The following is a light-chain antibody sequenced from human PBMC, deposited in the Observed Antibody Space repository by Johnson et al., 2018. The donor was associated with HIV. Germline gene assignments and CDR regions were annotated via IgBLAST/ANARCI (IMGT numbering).Light chain of an antibody. CDR3: AAWDASLNGFYV. J-gene: IGLJ1*01. CDR1: SSNIGNNY. V-gene: IGLV1-51*01. Sequence: QSVLTQPPSVSAAPGQKVTISCSGSSSNIGNNYVSWYQQLPGTAPKLLIYDNNKRPSGIPDRFSGSKSGTSATLGISGLQAEDEADYYCAAWDASLNGFYVFVTGTKVTVL. CDR2: DNN.